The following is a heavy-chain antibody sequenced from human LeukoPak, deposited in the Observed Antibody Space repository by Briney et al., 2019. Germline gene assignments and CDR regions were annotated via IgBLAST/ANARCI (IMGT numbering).Heavy chain of an antibody. CDR1: GDSIRGSIYP. CDR3: AREPDA. J-gene: IGHJ5*02. CDR2: VFHTGSA. Sequence: SATLSITCTVSGDSIRGSIYPWGWIRQPTAKGLEWLGTVFHTGSAFYNPSLRGRTTVSVDTFKNQFSLKLTSVTAADTAVYYCAREPDAWGQGTLVAVSS. V-gene: IGHV4-39*07.